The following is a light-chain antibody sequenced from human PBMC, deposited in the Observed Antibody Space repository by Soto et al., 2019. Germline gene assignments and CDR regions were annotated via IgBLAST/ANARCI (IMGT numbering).Light chain of an antibody. V-gene: IGKV3-20*01. Sequence: EVVFTHSLATLSLSPGATATRTCRASQSVSGYIGWYQQKPGRAPRLLIYGASNRATGIPDRFSGSGSGTDFTLTISRLEPEDFAVYYCQQYGSSGTFGQGTKVDIK. CDR2: GAS. CDR1: QSVSGY. CDR3: QQYGSSGT. J-gene: IGKJ1*01.